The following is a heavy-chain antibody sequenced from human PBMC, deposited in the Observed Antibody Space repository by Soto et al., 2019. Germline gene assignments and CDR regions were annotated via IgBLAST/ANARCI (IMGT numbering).Heavy chain of an antibody. Sequence: GGSLRLSCAASGFTFSSYGMHWVRQAPGKGLEWVAVISYDGSNKYYADSVKGRFTISRDNSKNTLYLQMNSLRAEDTAVYYCAKDHRDIVVVPAASYYYYYYMDVWGKGTTVTVSS. CDR1: GFTFSSYG. V-gene: IGHV3-30*18. CDR3: AKDHRDIVVVPAASYYYYYYMDV. J-gene: IGHJ6*03. D-gene: IGHD2-2*01. CDR2: ISYDGSNK.